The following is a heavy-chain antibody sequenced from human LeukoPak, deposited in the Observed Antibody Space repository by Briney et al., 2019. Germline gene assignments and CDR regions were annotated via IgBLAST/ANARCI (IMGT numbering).Heavy chain of an antibody. D-gene: IGHD2-2*02. CDR2: INPNSGGT. CDR3: ARGGGYCSSTSCYNNWFDP. CDR1: GYTFTGYY. V-gene: IGHV1-2*02. J-gene: IGHJ5*02. Sequence: ASVKVSCKASGYTFTGYYMHWVRQAPGQGLEWMGWINPNSGGTNYAQKFQGRLTMTRDTSISTAYMELSRLRSDDTAVYYCARGGGYCSSTSCYNNWFDPWGQGTLVTVSS.